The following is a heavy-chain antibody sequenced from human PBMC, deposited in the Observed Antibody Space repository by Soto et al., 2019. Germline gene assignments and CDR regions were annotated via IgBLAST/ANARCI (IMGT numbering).Heavy chain of an antibody. CDR3: AKGQLNYYYVSGSASYYFDY. CDR2: ISYDGSNK. V-gene: IGHV3-30*18. J-gene: IGHJ4*02. Sequence: QVQLVESGGGVVQPGRSLRLSCAASGFTFSSYGMQWVRQAPGKGLEWVAVISYDGSNKYYADSVKGRFTISRDNTKNTLYLPMNGLSAEDTAVYYCAKGQLNYYYVSGSASYYFDYWGQGTLVTVSS. CDR1: GFTFSSYG. D-gene: IGHD3-10*01.